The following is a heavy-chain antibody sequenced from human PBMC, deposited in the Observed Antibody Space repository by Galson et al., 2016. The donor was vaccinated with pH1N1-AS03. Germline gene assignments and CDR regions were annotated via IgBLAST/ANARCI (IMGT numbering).Heavy chain of an antibody. CDR2: IYPGDSGT. CDR1: GYRFTSYW. CDR3: AIRVDFWSGLPYDFDY. J-gene: IGHJ4*02. V-gene: IGHV5-51*01. D-gene: IGHD3-3*01. Sequence: QSGAEVKKPGESLKISCKGSGYRFTSYWIGWVRQMPGKGLEWMGVIYPGDSGTIYSPYFQGQVTISVDKSISTAYLQWSSLKASDTAMYYCAIRVDFWSGLPYDFDYWGQGTLVTVSS.